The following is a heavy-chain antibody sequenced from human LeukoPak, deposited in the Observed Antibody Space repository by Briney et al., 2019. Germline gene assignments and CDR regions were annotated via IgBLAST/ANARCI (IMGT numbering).Heavy chain of an antibody. CDR3: ASGSTTWYPESPFHY. J-gene: IGHJ4*02. CDR1: GFTFNSYA. CDR2: ISGSGGGT. V-gene: IGHV3-23*01. Sequence: GGSLRLSCAASGFTFNSYAMSWVRQAPEKGLEWVATISGSGGGTYYADSVKGRFTISRDDSKNTLYLQMNSLRAEDTAVYYCASGSTTWYPESPFHYWGQGSLVTVSS. D-gene: IGHD6-13*01.